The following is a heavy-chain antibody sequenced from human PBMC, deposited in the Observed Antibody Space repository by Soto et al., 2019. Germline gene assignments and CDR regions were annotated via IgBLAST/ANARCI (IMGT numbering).Heavy chain of an antibody. CDR3: VVWPF. CDR2: INSDGTSA. CDR1: GFTFSSYW. J-gene: IGHJ4*02. V-gene: IGHV3-74*01. Sequence: EVQLVESGGGLVQPGGSLRLSCAASGFTFSSYWMHWVRQAPGKGLVWVSRINSDGTSASYADSVKGRLTVSRDNAKNTLYLQMNRLRSEDTAVYYCVVWPFWGQGTLVTVSS. D-gene: IGHD3-16*01.